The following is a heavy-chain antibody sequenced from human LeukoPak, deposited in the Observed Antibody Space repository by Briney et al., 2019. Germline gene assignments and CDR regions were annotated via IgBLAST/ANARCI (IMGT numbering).Heavy chain of an antibody. CDR1: GFTFSSYG. D-gene: IGHD5-12*01. Sequence: GGSLRLSCAASGFTFSSYGMHWVRQAPGKGLEWVAVIWYDGSNKYYADPVKGRFTISRDNSKNTLYLQMNSLRAEDTAVYYCARELPEYGGYVNWFDPWGQGTLVTVSS. V-gene: IGHV3-33*01. J-gene: IGHJ5*02. CDR3: ARELPEYGGYVNWFDP. CDR2: IWYDGSNK.